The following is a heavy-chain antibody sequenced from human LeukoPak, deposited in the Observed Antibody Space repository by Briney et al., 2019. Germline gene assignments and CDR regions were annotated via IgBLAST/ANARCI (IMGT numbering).Heavy chain of an antibody. CDR1: GFTFSSYE. J-gene: IGHJ3*02. CDR2: INWNGAGT. D-gene: IGHD1-26*01. CDR3: ARARWVSGSYSDAFDI. Sequence: GGSLRLSCAASGFTFSSYEMNWVRQAPGKGLEWVSGINWNGAGTVYGDSVKGRFTISRDNAKNSLYLQMNSLRVEDTALYYCARARWVSGSYSDAFDIWGQGTMVTVSS. V-gene: IGHV3-20*04.